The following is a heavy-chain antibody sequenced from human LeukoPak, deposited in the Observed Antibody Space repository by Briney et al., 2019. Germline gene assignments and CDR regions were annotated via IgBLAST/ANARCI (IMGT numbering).Heavy chain of an antibody. D-gene: IGHD3-22*01. CDR3: AKQSAGSAAWYSLHYDF. V-gene: IGHV3-23*01. CDR2: VDGGGGGT. J-gene: IGHJ4*02. Sequence: AGGSLRLSCAASGFTLSSYAMTWVRQAPGRGLEWVSSVDGGGGGTYYADSVKGRFTISRDNSKDTLYLQMNGLRAEDTAVYFCAKQSAGSAAWYSLHYDFRGQGTLVTVSS. CDR1: GFTLSSYA.